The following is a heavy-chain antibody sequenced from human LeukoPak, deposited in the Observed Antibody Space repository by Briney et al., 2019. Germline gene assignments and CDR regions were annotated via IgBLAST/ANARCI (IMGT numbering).Heavy chain of an antibody. Sequence: PGGSLRLSCAASGFTFSMYGMHWVRQAPGKGLEWVADISYDGSYKNYADSVKGRFSISRDNDKKMLFLQIDSLRSEDSAVYYCVKGGPSGYFLYRVLEYWGQGTLITVSS. CDR3: VKGGPSGYFLYRVLEY. V-gene: IGHV3-30*18. CDR2: ISYDGSYK. CDR1: GFTFSMYG. D-gene: IGHD6-13*01. J-gene: IGHJ4*02.